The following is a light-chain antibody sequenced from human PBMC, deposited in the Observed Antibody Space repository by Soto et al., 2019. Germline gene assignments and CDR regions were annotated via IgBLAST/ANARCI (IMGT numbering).Light chain of an antibody. CDR2: DTS. Sequence: QAVVTQEPSLTVSPGGTVTVTCGSSTGAVTSGHYPYWFQQRPGQAPRTLIYDTSNKHSWTPARFSGSLLGGKAALTLSGAQPEDEAEYYCLLCYVAARVFGGGTKLTVL. CDR3: LLCYVAARV. CDR1: TGAVTSGHY. V-gene: IGLV7-46*01. J-gene: IGLJ3*02.